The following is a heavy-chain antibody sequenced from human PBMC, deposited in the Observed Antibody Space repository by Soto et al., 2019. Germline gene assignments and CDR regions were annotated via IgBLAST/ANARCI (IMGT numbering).Heavy chain of an antibody. CDR3: ARGEATSHRRSFDI. D-gene: IGHD1-26*01. CDR2: ISYDGSNK. J-gene: IGHJ3*02. Sequence: QVPLVESGGGVVQPGRSLRLSCAASGFTFSSYAMHWVRQAPGKGLEWVAVISYDGSNKYYADSVKGRFTISRDNSKNTLYLQMNSLRAEDTAVYYCARGEATSHRRSFDIWGQGTMVTVSS. V-gene: IGHV3-30-3*01. CDR1: GFTFSSYA.